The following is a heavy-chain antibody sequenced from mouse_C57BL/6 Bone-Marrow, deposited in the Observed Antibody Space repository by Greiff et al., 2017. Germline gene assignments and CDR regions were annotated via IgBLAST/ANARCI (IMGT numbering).Heavy chain of an antibody. CDR3: VTGTYAMDY. V-gene: IGHV1-52*01. CDR2: IDPSDSET. J-gene: IGHJ4*01. CDR1: GYTFTSYW. Sequence: QVQLQQPGAELVRPGSSVKLSCKASGYTFTSYWMHWVKQRPIQGLEWIGNIDPSDSETHYNQKFKDKATLTVEKSASTAYMQLSSLTSEDSSVYYGVTGTYAMDYWGQGTSVTVSS. D-gene: IGHD4-1*01.